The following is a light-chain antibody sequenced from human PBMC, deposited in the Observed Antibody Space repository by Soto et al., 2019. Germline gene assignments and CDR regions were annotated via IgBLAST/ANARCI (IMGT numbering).Light chain of an antibody. CDR1: NIGSKS. J-gene: IGLJ1*01. V-gene: IGLV3-21*02. CDR3: QVWDSSSDHSRV. Sequence: SYELTQPPSVSVAPGQTARITCGGNNIGSKSVHWYQQKPGQAPVLVVYDDSDRPSGIPERFSGSNSGNTATLTISRVEARDEADYYCQVWDSSSDHSRVFGTGTKLTVL. CDR2: DDS.